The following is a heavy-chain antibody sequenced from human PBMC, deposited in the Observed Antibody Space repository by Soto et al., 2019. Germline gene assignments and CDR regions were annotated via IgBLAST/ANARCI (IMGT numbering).Heavy chain of an antibody. CDR2: ISGSGGST. Sequence: GGSLRLSCAASGFTFSSYAMSWVRQAPGKGLEWVSAISGSGGSTYYADSVKGRFTISRDNSKNTLYLQMNSLRAEDTAVYYCARVSSGWYYFDYWGQGTLVTVSS. V-gene: IGHV3-23*01. CDR1: GFTFSSYA. D-gene: IGHD6-19*01. CDR3: ARVSSGWYYFDY. J-gene: IGHJ4*02.